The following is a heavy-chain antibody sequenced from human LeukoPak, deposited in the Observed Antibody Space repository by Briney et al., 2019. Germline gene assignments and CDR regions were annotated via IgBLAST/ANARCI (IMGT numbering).Heavy chain of an antibody. J-gene: IGHJ4*02. D-gene: IGHD6-13*01. CDR1: GFTFSSYE. V-gene: IGHV3-48*03. CDR2: ISSSGTTI. CDR3: VKGREAAAGRGFDY. Sequence: GGSLRLSCAASGFTFSSYEMNWVRQAPGKGLEWVSYISSSGTTIYYAVSVKGRFTISRDNSKNTLYLQMSSLRAEDTAVYYCVKGREAAAGRGFDYWGQGTLVTVSS.